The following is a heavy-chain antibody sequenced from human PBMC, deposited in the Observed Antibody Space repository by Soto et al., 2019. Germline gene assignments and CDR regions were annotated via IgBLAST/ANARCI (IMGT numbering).Heavy chain of an antibody. D-gene: IGHD4-17*01. J-gene: IGHJ3*02. V-gene: IGHV4-31*03. CDR3: AREEDYANAFDI. CDR2: IYYSGST. Sequence: SEILSLTCTVSGGSISSGGYYWSWIRQHPGKGLEWIGYIYYSGSTYYNPSLKSRVTISVDTSKNQFSLKLSSVTAADTAVYYCAREEDYANAFDIWGQGTMVTVSS. CDR1: GGSISSGGYY.